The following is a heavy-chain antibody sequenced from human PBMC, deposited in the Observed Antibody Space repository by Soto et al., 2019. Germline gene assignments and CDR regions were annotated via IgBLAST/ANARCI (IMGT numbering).Heavy chain of an antibody. D-gene: IGHD6-19*01. CDR2: IYYSGST. CDR3: AHAITVSGWYYFDF. CDR1: GGSISSYY. J-gene: IGHJ4*02. Sequence: PSETLSLTCTVSGGSISSYYWSWIRQPPGKGLEWIGYIYYSGSTNYNPSLKSRVTISVDTSKNQFSLKLSSVTAADTATYYCAHAITVSGWYYFDFWAPGTLVTVSS. V-gene: IGHV4-59*01.